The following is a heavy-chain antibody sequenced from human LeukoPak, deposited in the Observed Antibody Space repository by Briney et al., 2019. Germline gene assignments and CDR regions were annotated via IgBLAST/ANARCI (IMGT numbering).Heavy chain of an antibody. CDR1: GGSFSGYY. CDR2: INHSGST. J-gene: IGHJ6*02. V-gene: IGHV4-34*01. Sequence: SETLSLTCAVYGGSFSGYYWSWIRQPPGKGLEWIGEINHSGSTNYNPSLKSRATISVGTSKNQFSLKLSSVTAADTAVYYCRAGYRYGMDVWGQGTTVTVSS. D-gene: IGHD3-9*01. CDR3: RAGYRYGMDV.